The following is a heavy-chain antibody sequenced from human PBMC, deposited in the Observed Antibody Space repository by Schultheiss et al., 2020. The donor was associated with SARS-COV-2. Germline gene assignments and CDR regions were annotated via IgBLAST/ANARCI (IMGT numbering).Heavy chain of an antibody. CDR3: AKDVVGGDYGGVDFDY. V-gene: IGHV3-23*01. D-gene: IGHD4-17*01. CDR2: ISGSGGST. CDR1: GFTFSSYA. J-gene: IGHJ4*02. Sequence: GESLKISCAASGFTFSSYAMSWVRQAPGKGLEWVSAISGSGGSTYYADSVKGRFTISRDNSKNTLYLQMNSLRAEDTAVYYCAKDVVGGDYGGVDFDYWGQGTLVTVSS.